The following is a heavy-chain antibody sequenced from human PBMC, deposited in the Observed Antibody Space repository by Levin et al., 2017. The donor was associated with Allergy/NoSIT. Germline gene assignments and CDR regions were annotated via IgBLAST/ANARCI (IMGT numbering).Heavy chain of an antibody. CDR1: GYTFKNYG. D-gene: IGHD2-2*01. CDR2: ISTHNGNT. CDR3: PRFVVTPVSYFYMDV. V-gene: IGHV1-18*01. J-gene: IGHJ6*03. Sequence: GASVKVSCKASGYTFKNYGISWVRQAPGQGLEWMGWISTHNGNTNYAQSFQGRVTMTTDTSTSTADMELRSLISDDTAMYDCPRFVVTPVSYFYMDVWGKGTTVTVSS.